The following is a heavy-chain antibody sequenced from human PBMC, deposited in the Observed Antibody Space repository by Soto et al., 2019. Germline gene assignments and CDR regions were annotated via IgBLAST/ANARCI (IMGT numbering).Heavy chain of an antibody. CDR1: GFTFSSYA. CDR2: ISYDGSNK. V-gene: IGHV3-30-3*01. Sequence: QVQLVESGGGVVQPGRSLRLSCAASGFTFSSYAMHWVRQAPGKGLEWVAVISYDGSNKYYADSVKGRFTISRDNSKNTLYLQMNSLRAEDTAVYYCARSQLGYYYFDYWGQGTLVTVSS. J-gene: IGHJ4*02. CDR3: ARSQLGYYYFDY. D-gene: IGHD1-1*01.